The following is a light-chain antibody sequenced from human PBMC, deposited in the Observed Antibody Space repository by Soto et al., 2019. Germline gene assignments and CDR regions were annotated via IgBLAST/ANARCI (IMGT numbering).Light chain of an antibody. J-gene: IGKJ1*01. CDR2: GIS. Sequence: EIVWTQSPGTLSLSPGERATFSCRASQSITKTYLAWYQQKPGQAPRLLIYGISVRATGIPDRFRGSGSGTDFTLTISRLEPEDFAVYYCQQYGSSAWTFGQGTKVDIK. CDR3: QQYGSSAWT. CDR1: QSITKTY. V-gene: IGKV3-20*01.